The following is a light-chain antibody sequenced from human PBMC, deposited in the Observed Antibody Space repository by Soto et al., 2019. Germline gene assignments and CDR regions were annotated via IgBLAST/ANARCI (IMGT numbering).Light chain of an antibody. CDR1: SKIVGAYNY. CDR3: TSYTSSSTYV. J-gene: IGLJ1*01. V-gene: IGLV2-14*01. CDR2: DVS. Sequence: QPSPGSGAPGGTAPLPSTGNSKIVGAYNYVSWYQQDPGKAPKLMIYDVSSRPSGVSNRFSGSKSGHTASLTISGLQAEDEADYYCTSYTSSSTYVFGTGTRSPS.